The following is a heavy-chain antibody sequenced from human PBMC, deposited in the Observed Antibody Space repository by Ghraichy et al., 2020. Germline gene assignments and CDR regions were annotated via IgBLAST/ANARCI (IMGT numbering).Heavy chain of an antibody. CDR1: GFTFTDYS. CDR3: ARDHIWNFDY. J-gene: IGHJ4*02. CDR2: IGNPNDII. V-gene: IGHV3-48*02. D-gene: IGHD1-1*01. Sequence: GGSLRLSCAASGFTFTDYSMNWVRQVPGKGLEWVAYIGNPNDIIKYADFVRGRCTISRDNAENSLYLQMNSLRDEGTAVYYCARDHIWNFDYWGQGTLVTVSS.